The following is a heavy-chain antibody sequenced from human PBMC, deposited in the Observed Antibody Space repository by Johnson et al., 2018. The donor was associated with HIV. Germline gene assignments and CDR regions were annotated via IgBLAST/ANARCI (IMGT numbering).Heavy chain of an antibody. J-gene: IGHJ3*02. CDR1: GFKFSDFY. D-gene: IGHD5-24*01. V-gene: IGHV3-11*04. CDR2: ISPSGAGI. Sequence: QVQLVESGGGLVKPGGSLRLPCAVSGFKFSDFYMTWIRQVPGKRLECVAYISPSGAGIYYADSVKARFTISRDDARNTLYLQMNSLRIEDTGLYYCAKDGDDGDGPDGTKGAFDIWGQGTMVTVSS. CDR3: AKDGDDGDGPDGTKGAFDI.